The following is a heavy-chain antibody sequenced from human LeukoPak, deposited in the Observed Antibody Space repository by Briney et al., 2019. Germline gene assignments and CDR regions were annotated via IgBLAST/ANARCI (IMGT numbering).Heavy chain of an antibody. J-gene: IGHJ4*02. D-gene: IGHD3-16*01. CDR2: ISSSSSYI. CDR3: AKEVRGAGTDRPFDY. V-gene: IGHV3-21*01. CDR1: GFTFSSYS. Sequence: GGSLRLSCAASGFTFSSYSMNWVRQAPGKGLEWVSSISSSSSYIYYADSVKGRFTISRDNAKNSLYLQMNSLRAEDTAVYYCAKEVRGAGTDRPFDYWGQGTLVTVSS.